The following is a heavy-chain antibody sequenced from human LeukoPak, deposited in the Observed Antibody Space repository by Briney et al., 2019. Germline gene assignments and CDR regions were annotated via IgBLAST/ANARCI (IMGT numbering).Heavy chain of an antibody. D-gene: IGHD3-9*01. Sequence: GGSLRLSCAASGFSFSSYEMNWVRQAPGKGLEWVSYISASGTTIYYADSVKGRFTISRDNAEKSLYLQMNSLRDEDTAVYYCARADRLRYFDWLRAYYFDYWGQGTLVTVSS. V-gene: IGHV3-48*03. CDR3: ARADRLRYFDWLRAYYFDY. CDR1: GFSFSSYE. J-gene: IGHJ4*02. CDR2: ISASGTTI.